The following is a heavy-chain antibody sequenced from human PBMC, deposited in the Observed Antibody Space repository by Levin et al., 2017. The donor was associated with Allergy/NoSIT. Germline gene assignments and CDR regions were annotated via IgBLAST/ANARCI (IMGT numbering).Heavy chain of an antibody. CDR3: AQGGRDYYGSGTHFGF. D-gene: IGHD3-10*01. Sequence: SGPTLVKPTQTLTLTCTFSGFSLSFSGVGVGWIRQSPGQALEWLALIYWDDDKRYSPSLKSRLTITKDTSKNQVVLTMTNMDPVDTATYYCAQGGRDYYGSGTHFGFWGQGTLVTVSS. V-gene: IGHV2-5*02. CDR1: GFSLSFSGVG. CDR2: IYWDDDK. J-gene: IGHJ4*02.